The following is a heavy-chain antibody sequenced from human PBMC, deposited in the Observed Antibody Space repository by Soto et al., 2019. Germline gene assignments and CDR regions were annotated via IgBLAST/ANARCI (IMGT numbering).Heavy chain of an antibody. CDR3: ARGRRYYDFWIGYISFDY. CDR1: GGSFSGYY. J-gene: IGHJ4*02. V-gene: IGHV4-34*01. D-gene: IGHD3-3*01. Sequence: SETLTLTCAVYGGSFSGYYWSWIRQPPGKGLEWIGEINHSGSTNYNPSLKSRVTISVDTSKNQFSLKLSSVTAADTAVYYCARGRRYYDFWIGYISFDYWGQGTLVTVSS. CDR2: INHSGST.